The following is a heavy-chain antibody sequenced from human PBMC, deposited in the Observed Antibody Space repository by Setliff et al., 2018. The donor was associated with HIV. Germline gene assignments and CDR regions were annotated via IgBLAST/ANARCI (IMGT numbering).Heavy chain of an antibody. CDR1: GGTLSNYV. V-gene: IGHV1-69*13. D-gene: IGHD6-13*01. CDR3: AREPGITAAGTEYFDS. Sequence: SVKVSCKTSGGTLSNYVITWVRQAPGQGLAWMGMIIPMYNIPAYAQKFLGRVTFTADESTSTAYMELSSLSSEDTAVYYCAREPGITAAGTEYFDSWGQGSLVTVSS. CDR2: IIPMYNIP. J-gene: IGHJ4*02.